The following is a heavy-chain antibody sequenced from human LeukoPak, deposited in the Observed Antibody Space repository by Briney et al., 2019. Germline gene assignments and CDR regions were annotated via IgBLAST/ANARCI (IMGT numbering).Heavy chain of an antibody. Sequence: GGSLRLSCSASGFTFSSYAMHWVRQAPGEVLEYVSAINENGDSTYYADSVKGRFTISRDNSKNTLYLQMSSLRAEDTAVYYCVKRTISGTYYDYWGQGTLVTVSS. J-gene: IGHJ4*02. V-gene: IGHV3-64D*06. CDR1: GFTFSSYA. D-gene: IGHD1-26*01. CDR2: INENGDST. CDR3: VKRTISGTYYDY.